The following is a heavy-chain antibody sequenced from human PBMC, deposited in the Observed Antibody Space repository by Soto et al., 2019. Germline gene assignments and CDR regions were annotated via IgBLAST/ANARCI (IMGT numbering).Heavy chain of an antibody. Sequence: GASVKVSCKASGYTFTSYGISGVRQAPVPGLEWMGWISAYNGNTNYAQKLQGRVTMTTDTSTSTAYMELRSLRSDDTAVYYCARDYYDSRRYYTPLYFDYRGQGTRVTLSS. CDR1: GYTFTSYG. CDR3: ARDYYDSRRYYTPLYFDY. J-gene: IGHJ4*02. D-gene: IGHD3-22*01. V-gene: IGHV1-18*01. CDR2: ISAYNGNT.